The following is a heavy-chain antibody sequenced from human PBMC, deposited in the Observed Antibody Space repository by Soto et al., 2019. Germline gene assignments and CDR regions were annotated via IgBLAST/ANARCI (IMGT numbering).Heavy chain of an antibody. CDR2: IYSGGST. Sequence: EVQLVETGGGLIQPGGSLRLSCAASGFTVSSNYMSWVRQAPGKGLEWVSVIYSGGSTYYADSVKGRFTISRDNSKNTRYLQRNSLRAEDTAVYYCARDDALPSSGPVDWGQGTLVTVSS. J-gene: IGHJ4*02. D-gene: IGHD3-22*01. CDR1: GFTVSSNY. V-gene: IGHV3-53*02. CDR3: ARDDALPSSGPVD.